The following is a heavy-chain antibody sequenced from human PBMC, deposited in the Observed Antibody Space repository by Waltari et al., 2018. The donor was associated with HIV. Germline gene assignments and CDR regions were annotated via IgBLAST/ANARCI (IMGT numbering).Heavy chain of an antibody. V-gene: IGHV4-4*02. CDR1: GGSISSSNW. Sequence: QVQLQESGPGLVKPSGTLSLTCAVSGGSISSSNWWSWVRPPPGKGLEWIGEIYHSGSTNYNPSLKSRVTISVDKSKNQFSLKLSSVTAADTAVYYCARDGLAAAASYGDWFDPWGQGTLVTVSS. CDR3: ARDGLAAAASYGDWFDP. J-gene: IGHJ5*02. CDR2: IYHSGST. D-gene: IGHD6-13*01.